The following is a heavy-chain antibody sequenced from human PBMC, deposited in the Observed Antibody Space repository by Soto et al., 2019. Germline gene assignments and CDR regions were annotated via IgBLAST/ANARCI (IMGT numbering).Heavy chain of an antibody. CDR1: GFTFSSYA. Sequence: GGSLRLSCAASGFTFSSYAMSWVRQAPGKGLEWVSAISGSGGSTYYADSVKGRFTISRDNSKNTLYLQMNSLRAEDTAVYYCAKDPSAYSSGWPTDTYFDYWGQGTLVTVSS. D-gene: IGHD6-19*01. J-gene: IGHJ4*02. V-gene: IGHV3-23*01. CDR3: AKDPSAYSSGWPTDTYFDY. CDR2: ISGSGGST.